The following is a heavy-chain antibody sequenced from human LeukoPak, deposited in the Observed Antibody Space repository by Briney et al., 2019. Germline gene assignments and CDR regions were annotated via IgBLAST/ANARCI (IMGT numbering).Heavy chain of an antibody. CDR2: IYYSGST. D-gene: IGHD5-12*01. CDR3: ARRGGYDLVDYHYGMDV. V-gene: IGHV4-59*01. J-gene: IGHJ6*02. Sequence: PSETLSLTCAVYGGSFSGYYWSWIRQPPGKGLEWIGYIYYSGSTNYNPSLKSRVTISVDTSKNQFSLKLSSVTAADTAVYYCARRGGYDLVDYHYGMDVWGQGTTVTVSS. CDR1: GGSFSGYY.